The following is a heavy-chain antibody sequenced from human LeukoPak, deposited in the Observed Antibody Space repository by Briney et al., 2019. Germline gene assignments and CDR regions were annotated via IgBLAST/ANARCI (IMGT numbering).Heavy chain of an antibody. J-gene: IGHJ6*03. CDR2: INPNSGGT. D-gene: IGHD1-7*01. CDR1: GYTFTGYY. CDR3: ARARGNYDLYYYYMDV. V-gene: IGHV1-2*02. Sequence: ASVKVSCKAFGYTFTGYYMHWVRQAPGQGLEWMGWINPNSGGTNYAQKFQGRVTMTRDTSISTAYMELSRLRSDDTAVYYCARARGNYDLYYYYMDVWGKGTTVTVSS.